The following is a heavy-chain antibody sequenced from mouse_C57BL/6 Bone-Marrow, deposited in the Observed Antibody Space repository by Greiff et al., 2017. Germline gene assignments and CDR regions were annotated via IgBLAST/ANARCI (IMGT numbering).Heavy chain of an antibody. CDR3: ARDYGSSYFAY. Sequence: QVQLKESGAELVRPGTSVKMSCKASGYTFTNYWIGWAKQRPGHGLEWIGDIYPGGGYTNYNEKFKGKATLTAAKSSSTAYMQFSSLTSEDSAIYYCARDYGSSYFAYWGQGTLVTVSA. J-gene: IGHJ3*01. V-gene: IGHV1-63*01. D-gene: IGHD1-1*01. CDR2: IYPGGGYT. CDR1: GYTFTNYW.